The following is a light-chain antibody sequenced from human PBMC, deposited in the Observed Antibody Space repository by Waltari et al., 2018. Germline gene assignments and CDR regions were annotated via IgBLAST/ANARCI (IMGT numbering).Light chain of an antibody. J-gene: IGLJ3*02. CDR1: ISDVGGYYY. V-gene: IGLV2-11*01. Sequence: QSALTQSRSVSGSPGQSVTIPCPCTISDVGGYYYVARYQPHPGKGPKLVIYEVYKRPSGVPDRFSASKSGNTSSLTISGLQADDEADYYCCAYAYTYWVFGGGTKVTVL. CDR3: CAYAYTYWV. CDR2: EVY.